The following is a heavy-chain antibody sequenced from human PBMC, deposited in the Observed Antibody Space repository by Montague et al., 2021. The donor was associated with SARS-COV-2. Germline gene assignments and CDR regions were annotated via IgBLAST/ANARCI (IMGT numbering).Heavy chain of an antibody. CDR2: IYYSGST. Sequence: SETLSLTCTVSGGSISSSNYYWGWIRQPPGKGLEWIGSIYYSGSTYYNPSLKSRVTIFVDTSKNQFSLKLSSVTAADTAVYYCASPTYCYDSSGSDAYDIWGQGTMVTVSS. J-gene: IGHJ3*02. CDR1: GGSISSSNYY. V-gene: IGHV4-39*01. CDR3: ASPTYCYDSSGSDAYDI. D-gene: IGHD3-22*01.